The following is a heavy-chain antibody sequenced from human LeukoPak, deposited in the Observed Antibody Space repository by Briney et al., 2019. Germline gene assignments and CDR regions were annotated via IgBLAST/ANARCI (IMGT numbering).Heavy chain of an antibody. CDR1: GFTFSSYA. Sequence: GGSLRLSCAASGFTFSSYAMHWVRQAPGKGLEYVSAISSNGGSTYYANSVKGRFTISRDNSKNTLYLQMGSLRAEDMAVYYCARGPSSSWYYQYFQHWGQGTLVTVSS. CDR3: ARGPSSSWYYQYFQH. J-gene: IGHJ1*01. CDR2: ISSNGGST. D-gene: IGHD6-13*01. V-gene: IGHV3-64*01.